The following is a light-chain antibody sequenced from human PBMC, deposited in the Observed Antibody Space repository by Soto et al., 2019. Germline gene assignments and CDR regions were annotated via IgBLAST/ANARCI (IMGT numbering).Light chain of an antibody. V-gene: IGKV3-11*01. Sequence: EIVLTQSPATLSLSPGEKATHSCRASQSVSSYLAWYQQKPGQAPRLLIYDASNRATGIPARFSGSGSGTDFTLPISRLEPEDFAVYYCQQRSNRPPTFGQGTKVDIK. CDR2: DAS. CDR3: QQRSNRPPT. J-gene: IGKJ1*01. CDR1: QSVSSY.